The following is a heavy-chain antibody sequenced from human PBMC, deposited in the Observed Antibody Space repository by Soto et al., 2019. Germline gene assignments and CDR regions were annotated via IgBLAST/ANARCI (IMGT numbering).Heavy chain of an antibody. CDR2: ISSSSSYI. Sequence: PGGSLRLSCAASGFTFSSYSMNWVRQAPGKGLEWVSSISSSSSYIYYADSVKGRFTISRDNAKNSLYLQMNSLRAEDTAVYYCARDGYYDSSGYFYIAYWGQGTLVTVSS. J-gene: IGHJ4*02. CDR3: ARDGYYDSSGYFYIAY. CDR1: GFTFSSYS. V-gene: IGHV3-21*01. D-gene: IGHD3-22*01.